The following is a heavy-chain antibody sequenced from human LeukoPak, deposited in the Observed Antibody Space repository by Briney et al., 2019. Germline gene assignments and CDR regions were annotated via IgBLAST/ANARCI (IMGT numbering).Heavy chain of an antibody. CDR2: IYYSGST. CDR1: GGSISSSSYY. Sequence: SETLSLTCTVSGGSISSSSYYWGWIRQPPGKGLEWIGSIYYSGSTYYNPSLKSRVTISVDTSKNQFSLKLSSVTAADTAVYYCARKYQRRITMIVVVITSGWFDPWGQGTLVTVSS. CDR3: ARKYQRRITMIVVVITSGWFDP. V-gene: IGHV4-39*01. D-gene: IGHD3-22*01. J-gene: IGHJ5*02.